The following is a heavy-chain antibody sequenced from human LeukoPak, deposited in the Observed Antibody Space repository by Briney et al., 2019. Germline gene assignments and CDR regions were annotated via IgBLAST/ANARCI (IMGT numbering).Heavy chain of an antibody. Sequence: GGSLRLSCAASGFTFSNAWMSWVRQAPGKGLEWVGRIKSKTDGGTTDYAAPVKGRFTISRDDSKNTLYLQMNSLKTEGTAVYYCTTVDTAMVYYYYYYYMDVWGKGTTVTVSS. CDR2: IKSKTDGGTT. D-gene: IGHD5-18*01. CDR1: GFTFSNAW. V-gene: IGHV3-15*01. J-gene: IGHJ6*03. CDR3: TTVDTAMVYYYYYYYMDV.